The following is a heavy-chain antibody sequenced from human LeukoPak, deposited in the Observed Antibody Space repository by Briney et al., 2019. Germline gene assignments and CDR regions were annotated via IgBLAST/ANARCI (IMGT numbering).Heavy chain of an antibody. CDR3: AKMGVVAPTREYYMDV. V-gene: IGHV3-33*08. CDR1: GFTFSSYG. J-gene: IGHJ6*03. Sequence: PGGSLRLSCAASGFTFSSYGMHWVRQAPGKGLEWVAVIWYGGSNKYYADSVKGRFTISRDNSKNTLYLQMNSLRAEDTAVYYCAKMGVVAPTREYYMDVWGKGTTVTVSS. CDR2: IWYGGSNK. D-gene: IGHD2-15*01.